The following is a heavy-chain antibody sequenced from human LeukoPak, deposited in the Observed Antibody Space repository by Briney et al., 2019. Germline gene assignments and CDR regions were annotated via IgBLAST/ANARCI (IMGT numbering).Heavy chain of an antibody. CDR2: IYPGDSDT. CDR1: GYSFTSYW. V-gene: IGHV5-51*01. D-gene: IGHD6-13*01. CDR3: ARRRRYSSSWYQANWFDP. Sequence: GESLKISCKGSGYSFTSYWIGWVRQMPGKGLEWMGIIYPGDSDTRYSPSFQSQVTISADKSISTAYLQWSSLKASDTAMYYCARRRRYSSSWYQANWFDPWGQGTLVTVSS. J-gene: IGHJ5*02.